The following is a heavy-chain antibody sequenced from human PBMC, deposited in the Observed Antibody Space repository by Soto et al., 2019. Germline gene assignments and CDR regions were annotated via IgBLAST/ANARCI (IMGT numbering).Heavy chain of an antibody. CDR3: ARAPSSPGYYYGMDV. Sequence: GGSLRLACAASGFTFADYAMHWVRQAPGKGLEWVSAIGTAGDTYYPGSVKGRFTISRENAKNSLYLQMNSLRAEDTAVYYCARAPSSPGYYYGMDVWGQGTTVTVSS. J-gene: IGHJ6*02. D-gene: IGHD6-6*01. V-gene: IGHV3-13*01. CDR2: IGTAGDT. CDR1: GFTFADYA.